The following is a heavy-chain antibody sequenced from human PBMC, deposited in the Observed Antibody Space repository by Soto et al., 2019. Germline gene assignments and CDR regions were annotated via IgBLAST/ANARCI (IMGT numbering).Heavy chain of an antibody. J-gene: IGHJ4*02. D-gene: IGHD3-10*01. Sequence: EVQLVESGGGLVKPGGSLRLSCAASGFTFSSYSMYWVRQAPGKGLEWVSSISSSSSYIYYADSVKGRFTISRDNAKNSLYLQMNSLRAEDTAVYYCARDPKTYYYGSGSPSLDYWGQGTLVTVSS. V-gene: IGHV3-21*01. CDR1: GFTFSSYS. CDR2: ISSSSSYI. CDR3: ARDPKTYYYGSGSPSLDY.